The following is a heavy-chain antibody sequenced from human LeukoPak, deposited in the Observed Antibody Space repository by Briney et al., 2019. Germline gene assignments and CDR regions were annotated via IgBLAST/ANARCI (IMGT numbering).Heavy chain of an antibody. V-gene: IGHV1-18*04. Sequence: ASVKVSFKASGYTFTIYAIGWVRQAPGQGLEWMGWISGYNGNTNYAQKLQGRVTLTTDTSTSTAYMELRSLRSDDAAIYYCARNVDTSMVTLWYFDYWGQGTLVTVSS. CDR1: GYTFTIYA. D-gene: IGHD5-18*01. CDR3: ARNVDTSMVTLWYFDY. J-gene: IGHJ4*02. CDR2: ISGYNGNT.